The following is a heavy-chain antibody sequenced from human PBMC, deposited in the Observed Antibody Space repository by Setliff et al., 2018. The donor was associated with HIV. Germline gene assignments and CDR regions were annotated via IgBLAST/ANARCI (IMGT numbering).Heavy chain of an antibody. Sequence: SVKVSCKASGGTFSNYGISWVRQAPGQGLEWLGGIVPIFGTTEYAQHFQGGLSITADESTTTVYMELSSLISEDTAVYYCARADSSNWYHVDYWGQGTLVTVSS. CDR2: IVPIFGTT. D-gene: IGHD6-13*01. V-gene: IGHV1-69*13. J-gene: IGHJ4*02. CDR3: ARADSSNWYHVDY. CDR1: GGTFSNYG.